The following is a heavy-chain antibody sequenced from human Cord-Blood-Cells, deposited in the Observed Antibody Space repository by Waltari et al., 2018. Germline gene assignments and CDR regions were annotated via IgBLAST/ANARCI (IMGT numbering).Heavy chain of an antibody. D-gene: IGHD7-27*01. V-gene: IGHV6-1*01. J-gene: IGHJ2*01. Sequence: QVQLQQSGPGLVKPSQTLSLTCATSGDRVSSHSASWNWIRPSPSRGLEWLGRTYYRSKWYNDYAVSVKSRITINPDTSKNQFSLQLNSVTPEDTAVYYCAREGANSDWYFDLWGRGTLVTVSS. CDR3: AREGANSDWYFDL. CDR1: GDRVSSHSAS. CDR2: TYYRSKWYN.